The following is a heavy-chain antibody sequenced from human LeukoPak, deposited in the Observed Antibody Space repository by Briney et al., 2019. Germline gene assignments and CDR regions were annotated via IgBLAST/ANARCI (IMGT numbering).Heavy chain of an antibody. CDR3: ARDMSSSWYNYYYYYYMDV. J-gene: IGHJ6*03. CDR1: GGSISSYY. V-gene: IGHV4-59*01. CDR2: IYYSGST. D-gene: IGHD6-13*01. Sequence: PSETLSLTCTVSGGSISSYYWSWIRQPPGKGLEWLGYIYYSGSTNYNPSLKSRVTISVDTSKNQFSLKLSSVTAADTAVYYCARDMSSSWYNYYYYYYMDVWGKGTTVTVSS.